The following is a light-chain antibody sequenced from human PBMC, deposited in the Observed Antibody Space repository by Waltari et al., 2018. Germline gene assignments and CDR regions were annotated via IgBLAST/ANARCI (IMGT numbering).Light chain of an antibody. CDR3: SSYAGSTTLVI. CDR2: EVT. CDR1: SNDVGSYNL. Sequence: QSALTQPASVSGSPGQSITIPCTGTSNDVGSYNLVSWYHQYPGKAPTLMIYEVTKRPSGVSSRFSGSKSGNTASLTISGLQAEDEADYYCSSYAGSTTLVIFGGGTKLTV. J-gene: IGLJ2*01. V-gene: IGLV2-23*02.